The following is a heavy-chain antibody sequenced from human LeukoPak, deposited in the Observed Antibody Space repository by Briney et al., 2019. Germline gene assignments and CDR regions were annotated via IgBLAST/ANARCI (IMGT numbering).Heavy chain of an antibody. Sequence: GGSLRLSCAASGFTFSSYWMHWVRQAPGKGLVWISRINSDGSSTSYAASVKGRFTISRDNAKNTLYLQMNSLRAEDTAVYYCARDPDYYGSGSYPDYWGQGTLVTVSS. D-gene: IGHD3-10*01. CDR1: GFTFSSYW. V-gene: IGHV3-74*01. J-gene: IGHJ4*02. CDR2: INSDGSST. CDR3: ARDPDYYGSGSYPDY.